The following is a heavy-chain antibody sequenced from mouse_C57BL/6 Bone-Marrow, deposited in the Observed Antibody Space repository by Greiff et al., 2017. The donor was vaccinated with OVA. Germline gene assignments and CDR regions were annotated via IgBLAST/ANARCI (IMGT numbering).Heavy chain of an antibody. Sequence: QVQLQQPGAELVMPGASVKLSCKASGYPFTSYWMHWVKQRPGQGLEWIGEIDPSDSYTNYNQKFTGKSTLTVDKSSGTAYRQLSSLTSEDSAVYYCASLYYYGSRKGYFDVWGTGTTVTVSS. CDR1: GYPFTSYW. CDR3: ASLYYYGSRKGYFDV. J-gene: IGHJ1*03. D-gene: IGHD1-1*01. CDR2: IDPSDSYT. V-gene: IGHV1-69*01.